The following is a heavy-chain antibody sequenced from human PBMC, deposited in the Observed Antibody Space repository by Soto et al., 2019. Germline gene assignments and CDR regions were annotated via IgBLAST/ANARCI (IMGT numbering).Heavy chain of an antibody. CDR1: GFTFSSYG. V-gene: IGHV3-30*18. Sequence: QVQLVESGGGVVQPGRSLRLSCAASGFTFSSYGMHWVRQAPGKGLEWVAVISYDGSNKYYADSVKGRFTISRDNSRNTLYLQMNSLRAEDTAVYYCVKKYSSGWYYFDYWGQGTLVTVSS. CDR3: VKKYSSGWYYFDY. CDR2: ISYDGSNK. D-gene: IGHD6-19*01. J-gene: IGHJ4*02.